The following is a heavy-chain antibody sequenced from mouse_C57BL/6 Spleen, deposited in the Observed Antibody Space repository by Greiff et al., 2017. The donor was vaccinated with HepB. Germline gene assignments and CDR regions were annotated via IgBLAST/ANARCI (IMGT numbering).Heavy chain of an antibody. CDR3: AKNLFPHYYAMDY. CDR2: IWRGGST. CDR1: GFSLTSYG. V-gene: IGHV2-5*01. J-gene: IGHJ4*01. Sequence: QVQLKESGPGLVQPSQSLSITCTVSGFSLTSYGVHWVRQSPGKGLEWLGVIWRGGSTDYNAAFMSRLSITKDNSKSQVFFKMNSLQADDTAIYYCAKNLFPHYYAMDYWGQGTSVTVSS.